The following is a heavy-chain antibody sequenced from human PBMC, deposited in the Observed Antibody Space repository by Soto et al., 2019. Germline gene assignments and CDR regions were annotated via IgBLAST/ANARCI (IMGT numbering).Heavy chain of an antibody. CDR3: ARVNYDSSGPIIFDY. V-gene: IGHV1-3*01. CDR2: INAGNGNT. J-gene: IGHJ4*02. CDR1: GYTFTSYA. Sequence: ASVKVSCKASGYTFTSYAMHWVRQAPGQRLEWMGWINAGNGNTKYSRKFQGRVTITRDTSASTAYMELSSLRSEDTAVYYCARVNYDSSGPIIFDYWGQGTLVTVSS. D-gene: IGHD3-22*01.